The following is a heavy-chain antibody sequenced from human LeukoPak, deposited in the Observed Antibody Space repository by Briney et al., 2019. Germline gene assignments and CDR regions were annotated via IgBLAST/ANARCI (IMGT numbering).Heavy chain of an antibody. CDR3: ARGCSSTRCYFLGRNWFDP. J-gene: IGHJ5*02. D-gene: IGHD2-2*01. CDR1: GGTYSSYA. V-gene: IGHV1-69*13. CDR2: IIPIFGTA. Sequence: ASVKVSCKASGGTYSSYAISWVRQAPGQGLEWMGGIIPIFGTANYAQKFQGRVTITADESTSTAYMELSSLRSEDTAVYYCARGCSSTRCYFLGRNWFDPWGQGTLVTVSS.